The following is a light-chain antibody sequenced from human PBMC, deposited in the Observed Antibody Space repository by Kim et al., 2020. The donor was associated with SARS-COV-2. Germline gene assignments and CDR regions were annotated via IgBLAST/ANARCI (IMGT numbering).Light chain of an antibody. J-gene: IGLJ2*01. CDR2: RSN. V-gene: IGLV10-54*04. Sequence: QTATLTCTGNSNNVGNQGASWLQHHQGHPPKVLSYRSNNRPSGISERFSASRSGNTASLTVTGLQPEDEADYYYSAWDSSLNAVVFGGGTQLTVL. CDR3: SAWDSSLNAVV. CDR1: SNNVGNQG.